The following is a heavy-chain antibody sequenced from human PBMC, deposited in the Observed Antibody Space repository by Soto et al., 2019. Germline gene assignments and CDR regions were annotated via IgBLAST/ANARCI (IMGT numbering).Heavy chain of an antibody. CDR3: ARDWGSRGWYNWFAP. Sequence: QVQLVESGGGVVQPGRSLRLSCAASGFTISNYGIHWVRQAPGKGLEWVAMLSHDGRDTYYGDSVRGRFTVSRDESKNTLYVEMNSLRPEDTAIYYCARDWGSRGWYNWFAPWGQGTRVTVSS. V-gene: IGHV3-30*03. CDR1: GFTISNYG. CDR2: LSHDGRDT. D-gene: IGHD6-19*01. J-gene: IGHJ5*02.